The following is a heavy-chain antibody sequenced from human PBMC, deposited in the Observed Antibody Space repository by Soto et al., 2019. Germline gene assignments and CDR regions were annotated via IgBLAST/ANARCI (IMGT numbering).Heavy chain of an antibody. D-gene: IGHD3-10*01. CDR2: IYHSGST. V-gene: IGHV4-4*02. Sequence: QVQLQESGPGLVKPSGTLSLTCAVSGGSISSSNWWSWVRQPPGKGLEWIGEIYHSGSTNYNPSLTSRVAISVDKSKNQFSLKLSSVTAADTAVYYCARDYMVRGVMRWFDPWGQGTLVTVSS. J-gene: IGHJ5*02. CDR1: GGSISSSNW. CDR3: ARDYMVRGVMRWFDP.